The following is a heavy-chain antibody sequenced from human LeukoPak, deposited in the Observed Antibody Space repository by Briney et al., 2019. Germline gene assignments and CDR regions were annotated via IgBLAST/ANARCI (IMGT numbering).Heavy chain of an antibody. CDR1: VFSFSSYV. V-gene: IGHV3-74*01. Sequence: GGSLRLSCAASVFSFSSYVMHWVRQAPGKGLTWVSRISHDGTDTNYADSVRGRFTISRDNARNTLYLQMNSLRDDDTAVYYCSRDINFLFFDVWGRGTPVTVSS. J-gene: IGHJ2*01. D-gene: IGHD5-24*01. CDR3: SRDINFLFFDV. CDR2: ISHDGTDT.